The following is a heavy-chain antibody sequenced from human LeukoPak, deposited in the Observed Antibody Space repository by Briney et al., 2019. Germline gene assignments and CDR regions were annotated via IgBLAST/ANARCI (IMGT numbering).Heavy chain of an antibody. CDR3: ARQPAPTHSHFDY. J-gene: IGHJ4*02. CDR1: GGSLSTSAYY. V-gene: IGHV4-39*01. Sequence: PSETLSLTCIVSGGSLSTSAYYWGWIRQPPGEGLQWIGSIYYSGNTYYNSSLKSRVTISVDTSTSQFSLRLSSVTAADTAVYYCARQPAPTHSHFDYWGQGTLVTVSS. CDR2: IYYSGNT.